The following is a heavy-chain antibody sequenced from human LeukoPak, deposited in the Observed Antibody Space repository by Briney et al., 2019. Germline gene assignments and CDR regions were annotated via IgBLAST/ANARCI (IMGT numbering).Heavy chain of an antibody. CDR1: GYTFTSYG. J-gene: IGHJ3*02. V-gene: IGHV1-18*01. CDR3: AREHGVWFSIAAPLDAFDI. D-gene: IGHD6-6*01. Sequence: ASVKVSCKASGYTFTSYGISWVRQAPGQGLEWMGWISAYNGNTNYAQKLQGRVTMTTDTSTSTAYMGLRSLRSDDTAVYYCAREHGVWFSIAAPLDAFDIWGQGTMVTVSS. CDR2: ISAYNGNT.